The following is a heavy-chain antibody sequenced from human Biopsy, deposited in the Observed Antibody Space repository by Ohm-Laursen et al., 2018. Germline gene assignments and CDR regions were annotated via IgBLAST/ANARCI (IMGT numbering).Heavy chain of an antibody. CDR3: VRGGGYNWNNGWFDP. CDR2: IIGIFRTA. CDR1: GGTFSSSA. D-gene: IGHD1/OR15-1a*01. Sequence: GSSVKVSCKASGGTFSSSAITWVRQAPGQGLEWMGGIIGIFRTAHYAQKFQGRVTITADEFMSTAYMELSSLRSEDTAVYYCVRGGGYNWNNGWFDPWGQGTLVTVSS. J-gene: IGHJ5*02. V-gene: IGHV1-69*01.